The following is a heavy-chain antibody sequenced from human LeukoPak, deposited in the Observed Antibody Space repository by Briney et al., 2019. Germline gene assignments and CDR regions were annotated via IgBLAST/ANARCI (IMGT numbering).Heavy chain of an antibody. D-gene: IGHD6-13*01. CDR3: ARDMYSSSWWYYYGMDV. J-gene: IGHJ6*02. V-gene: IGHV3-7*03. CDR1: GFTFSSYW. CDR2: IKQDGSEK. Sequence: GGSLRLSCAASGFTFSSYWMSWVRQAPGKGLEWVANIKQDGSEKYYVDSVKGQFTISRDNAKNSLYLQMNSLRAEDTAVYYCARDMYSSSWWYYYGMDVWGQGTTVTVSS.